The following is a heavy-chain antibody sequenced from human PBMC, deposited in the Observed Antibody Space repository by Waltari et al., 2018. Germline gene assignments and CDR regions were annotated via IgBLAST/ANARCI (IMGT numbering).Heavy chain of an antibody. V-gene: IGHV4-39*01. CDR3: ARQEGSIAAVFDI. CDR2: IYYRGSS. D-gene: IGHD6-6*01. J-gene: IGHJ3*02. CDR1: ACSISSTSYY. Sequence: QLPLQESGPGLVQPSEPLSLTCIVSACSISSTSYYCACIRQPPGKGLECIGSIYYRGSSHYNPSLKSRVTISADTSKNQSSLRLSSVTAADTTVYYCARQEGSIAAVFDIWGQGTMVTVSS.